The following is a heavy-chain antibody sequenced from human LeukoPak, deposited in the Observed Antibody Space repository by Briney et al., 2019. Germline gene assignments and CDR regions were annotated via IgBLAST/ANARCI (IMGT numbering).Heavy chain of an antibody. D-gene: IGHD1-26*01. V-gene: IGHV3-21*01. CDR1: GFTFSDYS. J-gene: IGHJ4*02. CDR3: ARDTESGSYSY. CDR2: ISSSGGYI. Sequence: GGSLRLSCAASGFTFSDYSMNWVRQAPGQGLEWVSSISSSGGYIYYADSVKGRFTISRDNSKNTLYLQMNSLRAEDTAVYYCARDTESGSYSYWGQGTLVTVSS.